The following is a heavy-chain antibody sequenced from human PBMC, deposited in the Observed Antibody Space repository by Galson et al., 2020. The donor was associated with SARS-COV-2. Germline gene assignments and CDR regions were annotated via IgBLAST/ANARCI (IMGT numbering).Heavy chain of an antibody. V-gene: IGHV5-51*01. Sequence: GESLKISCEGSGYIFSGYWIGWVRQMAGKGLEWVALIYPGDSDTRYSPSFQGRVSISADKSISTAYLQWGSLRASDTAIYYCARRICPRGGGCHFGFWGPGTWVNVSS. CDR3: ARRICPRGGGCHFGF. CDR1: GYIFSGYW. J-gene: IGHJ4*02. D-gene: IGHD2-21*01. CDR2: IYPGDSDT.